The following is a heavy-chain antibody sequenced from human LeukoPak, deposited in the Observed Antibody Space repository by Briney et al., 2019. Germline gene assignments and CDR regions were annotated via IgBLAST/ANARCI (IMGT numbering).Heavy chain of an antibody. J-gene: IGHJ4*02. D-gene: IGHD4-23*01. V-gene: IGHV1-2*02. CDR1: GYTFTGYY. Sequence: GASVKVSCKASGYTFTGYYMHWVRQAPGQGLEWMGWINPNSGGTNYAQKFQGRATMTRDTSISTAYMELSRLRSDDTAVYYCARAVHDYGGNPYYFDYWGQGTLVTVSS. CDR2: INPNSGGT. CDR3: ARAVHDYGGNPYYFDY.